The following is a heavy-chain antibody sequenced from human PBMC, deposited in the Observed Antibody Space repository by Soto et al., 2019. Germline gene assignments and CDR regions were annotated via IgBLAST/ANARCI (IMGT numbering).Heavy chain of an antibody. J-gene: IGHJ6*02. Sequence: QAHLEQSGAEVKRPGASVKVSCKASGYTFSDFYINWLRQASGQGPEWMVWMNAKSGDTFFAQRFQGKFNMTWDTSLSTAYMEVGSLTSYETAMYYCARGNPFNYAGFDVWGQGTTVAVSS. V-gene: IGHV1-8*01. CDR2: MNAKSGDT. CDR3: ARGNPFNYAGFDV. D-gene: IGHD3-16*01. CDR1: GYTFSDFY.